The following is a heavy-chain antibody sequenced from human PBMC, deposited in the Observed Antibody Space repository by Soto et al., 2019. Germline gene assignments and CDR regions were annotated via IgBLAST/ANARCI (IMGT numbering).Heavy chain of an antibody. V-gene: IGHV4-4*02. J-gene: IGHJ4*02. CDR1: GGSISSSNW. CDR3: ARVGASSGWPTYYFDY. D-gene: IGHD6-19*01. CDR2: IYHSGST. Sequence: QVQLQESGPGLVKPSGTLSLTCAVSGGSISSSNWWRWVRQPPGKGLEWIGEIYHSGSTNYNPSLRSRVTVSVDKSKNQFSLKLSSVTAADTAVYYCARVGASSGWPTYYFDYWGQGTLVTVSS.